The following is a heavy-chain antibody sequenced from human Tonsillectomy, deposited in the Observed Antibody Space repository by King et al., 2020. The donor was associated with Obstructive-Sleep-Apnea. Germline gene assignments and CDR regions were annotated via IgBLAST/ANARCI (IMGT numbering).Heavy chain of an antibody. CDR1: GGTFSSYA. J-gene: IGHJ4*02. V-gene: IGHV1-69*01. D-gene: IGHD3-3*01. CDR2: IIPIFGTA. CDR3: ASPHDFCSGYPHFDY. Sequence: VQLVESGAEVKKPGSSVKVSCKASGGTFSSYAISWVRQAPGQGLEWMGGIIPIFGTANYAQKFQGRVTITADESTSTAYMELSSLRSEDTAVYYCASPHDFCSGYPHFDYWGQGTLVTVSS.